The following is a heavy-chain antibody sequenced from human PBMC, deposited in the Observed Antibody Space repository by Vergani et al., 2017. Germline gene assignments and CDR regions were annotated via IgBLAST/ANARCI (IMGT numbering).Heavy chain of an antibody. D-gene: IGHD2-21*01. CDR2: ISGPGLST. J-gene: IGHJ4*02. CDR3: ADLYGDDGFSPF. CDR1: GFTFSNSA. V-gene: IGHV3-23*01. Sequence: EVHLLESGGGLVQSGGSLRLSCAASGFTFSNSAVSWVRQAPGRGLAWVSSISGPGLSTYYADPVKGRFSISRDNSKNTVFLQMHSLRAEDTAIYYCADLYGDDGFSPFWGQGTLVTVSS.